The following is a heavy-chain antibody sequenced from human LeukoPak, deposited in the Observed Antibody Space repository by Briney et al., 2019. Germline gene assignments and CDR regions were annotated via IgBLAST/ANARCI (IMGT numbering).Heavy chain of an antibody. V-gene: IGHV3-30*18. CDR1: GFTFSSYG. CDR2: ISYDGSNK. D-gene: IGHD6-19*01. J-gene: IGHJ4*02. CDR3: AKDLRSGWESDIHY. Sequence: GRSLRLSCAASGFTFSSYGMHWVRQAPGKGLEWVAVISYDGSNKYYADSVKGRFTISRDNSKNTLYLQMNSLRAEDTAVYYCAKDLRSGWESDIHYWGQGTLVTVSS.